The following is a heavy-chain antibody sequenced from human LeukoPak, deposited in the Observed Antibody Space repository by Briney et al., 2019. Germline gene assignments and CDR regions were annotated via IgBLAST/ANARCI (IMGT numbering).Heavy chain of an antibody. D-gene: IGHD4-17*01. CDR3: TTDRVGDYVDFDY. Sequence: GGSLRLSCAASGFTLSSYSMNWVRQAPGKGLEWVSYISSSSSTIYYADSVRGRFTISRDNAKNSLYLQMNSLKTEDTAVYYCTTDRVGDYVDFDYWGQGTLVTVSS. CDR1: GFTLSSYS. V-gene: IGHV3-48*04. J-gene: IGHJ4*02. CDR2: ISSSSSTI.